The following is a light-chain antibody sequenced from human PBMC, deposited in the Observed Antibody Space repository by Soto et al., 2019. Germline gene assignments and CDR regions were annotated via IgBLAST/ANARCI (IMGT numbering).Light chain of an antibody. V-gene: IGKV3-15*01. CDR2: GAS. CDR3: RQDNNCSRT. CDR1: QSVSSD. Sequence: ERVIPHIPTTLSSSPWERSTVCCRASQSVSSDLAWYHQKPGQAPRLLIYGASTRATGIPARFSGSGSGTEFTLTIISLQSEDFAVYYCRQDNNCSRTFGHGTKVDIK. J-gene: IGKJ1*01.